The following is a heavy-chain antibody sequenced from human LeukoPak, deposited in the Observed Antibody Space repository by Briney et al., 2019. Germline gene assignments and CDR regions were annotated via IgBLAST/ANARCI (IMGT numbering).Heavy chain of an antibody. J-gene: IGHJ4*02. CDR1: GFTFRTYA. CDR2: ITGSGDDT. CDR3: AKKAQYDGNYPLDY. V-gene: IGHV3-23*01. D-gene: IGHD1-7*01. Sequence: GGSLRLSCAASGFTFRTYAMSWVRQAPGKGLEWFSAITGSGDDTYHADSVKGRFTISRDNSKNTLYLQMNSLTAADTALYFCAKKAQYDGNYPLDYWGQGTLVTVSS.